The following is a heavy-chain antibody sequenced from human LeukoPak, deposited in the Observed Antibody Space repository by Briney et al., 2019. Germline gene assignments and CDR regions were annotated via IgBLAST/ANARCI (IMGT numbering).Heavy chain of an antibody. CDR3: GKTTVGYSSGQKPAWPVDY. CDR2: IFGSGGSP. J-gene: IGHJ4*02. CDR1: GGSISSHY. D-gene: IGHD5-18*01. Sequence: PSETLSLTCTVSGGSISSHYWSWIRQPPGKGLEWVAGIFGSGGSPHYADPVKGRFTVSRDNSRNTVYLQINSLRAEDTAVYYCGKTTVGYSSGQKPAWPVDYWGQGTLVIVSS. V-gene: IGHV3-23*01.